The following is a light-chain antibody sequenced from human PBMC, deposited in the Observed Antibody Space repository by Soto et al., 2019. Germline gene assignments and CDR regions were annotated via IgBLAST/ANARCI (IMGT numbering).Light chain of an antibody. CDR3: QQYNTYRT. CDR2: DAS. Sequence: DIQMTQSPSTLSASVGDRLTITCRASQSVSTWLAWYQQKPGKAPKLLIYDASTLESGVPSRFSGSGSGRELTLTITSLQPDDFATYYCQQYNTYRTFGRGTRVEI. J-gene: IGKJ1*01. CDR1: QSVSTW. V-gene: IGKV1-5*01.